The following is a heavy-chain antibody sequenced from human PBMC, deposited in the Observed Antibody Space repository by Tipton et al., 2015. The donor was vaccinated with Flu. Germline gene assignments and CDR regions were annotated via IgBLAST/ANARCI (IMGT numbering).Heavy chain of an antibody. J-gene: IGHJ6*02. CDR2: TYYRSKWYN. CDR3: ARGTGYCSSTSCFHGMDV. D-gene: IGHD2-2*01. Sequence: GLVKPSQTLSLTCAIPGDSVSSNSAAWNWIRQSPSRGREWLGRTYYRSKWYNDYAVSVKSRITINPDTSKNQFSLQLNSVTPVDTAVYYCARGTGYCSSTSCFHGMDVWDQGTTGTVSS. V-gene: IGHV6-1*01. CDR1: GDSVSSNSAA.